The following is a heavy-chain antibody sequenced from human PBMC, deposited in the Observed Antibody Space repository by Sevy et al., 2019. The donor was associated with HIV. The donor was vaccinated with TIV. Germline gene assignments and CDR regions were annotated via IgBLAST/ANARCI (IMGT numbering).Heavy chain of an antibody. CDR3: ARAVQKGYYYGSGSYSVLEGYFDS. D-gene: IGHD3-10*01. Sequence: SETLSLTCTVSGGSISSGDYYWSWIRQPPGKALEGMGYIYYSGNTNYNPSLKSRLLLSVDTSKNLLSLKLSSVTAADTAVYYCARAVQKGYYYGSGSYSVLEGYFDSWGQGTLVTVSS. CDR1: GGSISSGDYY. V-gene: IGHV4-30-4*01. J-gene: IGHJ4*02. CDR2: IYYSGNT.